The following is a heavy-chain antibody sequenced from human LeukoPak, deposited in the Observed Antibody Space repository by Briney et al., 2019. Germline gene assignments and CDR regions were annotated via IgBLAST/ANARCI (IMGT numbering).Heavy chain of an antibody. CDR2: INHSGST. CDR1: GGSISSGGYS. CDR3: ARTRRITMVRGVNYYYYYMDV. J-gene: IGHJ6*03. Sequence: NPSETLSLTCAVSGGSISSGGYSWSWIRQPPGKGLEWIGEINHSGSTNYNPSLKSRVTISVDTSKNQFSLKLSSVTAADTAVYYCARTRRITMVRGVNYYYYYMDVWGKGTTVTVSS. D-gene: IGHD3-10*01. V-gene: IGHV4-34*01.